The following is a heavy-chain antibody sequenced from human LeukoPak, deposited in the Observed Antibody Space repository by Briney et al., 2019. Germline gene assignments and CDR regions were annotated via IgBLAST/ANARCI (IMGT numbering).Heavy chain of an antibody. D-gene: IGHD2-2*02. CDR1: GYTFTGYY. V-gene: IGHV1-2*03. CDR3: ARPNRLGYCSSTSCYSRDAFDI. Sequence: LGASVKVSCKASGYTFTGYYMHWVRQAPGQGLEWMGWINPNSGGTNYAQKFQGRVTMTRDTSISTAYMELSRLRSDDTAVYYCARPNRLGYCSSTSCYSRDAFDIWGQGTMVTVSS. CDR2: INPNSGGT. J-gene: IGHJ3*02.